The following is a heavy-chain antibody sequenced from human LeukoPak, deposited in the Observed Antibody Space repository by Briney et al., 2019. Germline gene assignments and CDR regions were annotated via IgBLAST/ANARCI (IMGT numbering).Heavy chain of an antibody. CDR2: ISYDGSNK. V-gene: IGHV3-30*18. D-gene: IGHD4-17*01. CDR3: AKDYDYGARGGFDP. Sequence: GGSPRLSCAASGFTFSSYGMHWVRQAPGKGLEWVAVISYDGSNKYYADSVKGRFTISRDNSKNTLYLQMNSLRAEDTAVYYCAKDYDYGARGGFDPWGQGTLVTVSS. J-gene: IGHJ5*02. CDR1: GFTFSSYG.